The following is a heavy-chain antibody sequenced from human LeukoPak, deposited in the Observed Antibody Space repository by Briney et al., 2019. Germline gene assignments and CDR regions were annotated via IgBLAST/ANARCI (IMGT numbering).Heavy chain of an antibody. CDR3: ARDSGNIVAVPAAIKPLDY. J-gene: IGHJ4*02. Sequence: SGGSLRLSCAASGFTFSSYAMSWVRQAPGKGLEWVSTMSGSGASIYYADSVKGRFTISRDNAKNSLYLQMNSLRAEDTAVYYCARDSGNIVAVPAAIKPLDYWGQGTLVTVSS. CDR1: GFTFSSYA. V-gene: IGHV3-23*01. CDR2: MSGSGASI. D-gene: IGHD2-2*02.